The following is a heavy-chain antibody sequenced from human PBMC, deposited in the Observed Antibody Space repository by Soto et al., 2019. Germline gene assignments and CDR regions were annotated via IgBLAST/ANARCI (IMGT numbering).Heavy chain of an antibody. D-gene: IGHD2-15*01. CDR3: VRTSLVVAAATREDY. Sequence: EVQLVESGGGLVQPGGSLRLSCAASGFTFSSYWMHWVRQAPGKGLVLVSRINSDGSSPSYADSVKGRFTSSRDNAKNTRYLKMNSLRAEDTAVYYCVRTSLVVAAATREDYWGQGTLVTVSS. V-gene: IGHV3-74*01. CDR1: GFTFSSYW. CDR2: INSDGSSP. J-gene: IGHJ4*02.